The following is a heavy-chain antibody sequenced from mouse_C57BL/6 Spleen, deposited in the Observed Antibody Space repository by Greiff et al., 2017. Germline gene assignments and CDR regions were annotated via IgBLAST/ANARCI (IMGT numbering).Heavy chain of an antibody. D-gene: IGHD1-1*01. CDR2: IYPGSGST. CDR1: GYTFTSYW. V-gene: IGHV1-55*01. Sequence: VQLKQPGAELVKPGASVKMSCKASGYTFTSYWITWVKQRPGQGLEWIGDIYPGSGSTNYNEKFKSKATLTVDTSSSTAYMQLSSLTSEDSAVYYCARGEDYGSSYVWYFDVWGTGTTVTVSS. CDR3: ARGEDYGSSYVWYFDV. J-gene: IGHJ1*03.